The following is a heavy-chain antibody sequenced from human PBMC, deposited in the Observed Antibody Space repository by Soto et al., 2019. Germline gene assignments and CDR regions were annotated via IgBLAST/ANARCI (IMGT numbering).Heavy chain of an antibody. CDR2: IYYSGST. J-gene: IGHJ2*01. Sequence: QVQLQESGPGLVKPSETLSLTCTVSGVSISSYYWSWIRQPPGKGLEWIGYIYYSGSTNYTPSLKRRVTLSVDTSKNQFSLKLSSVTAADTAVYYCARGRGGYFDLWGRGTLVTVSS. V-gene: IGHV4-59*01. CDR1: GVSISSYY. CDR3: ARGRGGYFDL.